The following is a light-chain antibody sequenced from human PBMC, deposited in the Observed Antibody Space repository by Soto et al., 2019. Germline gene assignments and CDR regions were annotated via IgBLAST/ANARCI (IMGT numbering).Light chain of an antibody. V-gene: IGLV2-8*01. CDR1: SSDVGAYKY. Sequence: QSALTQPPSASGSPGQSVTISCTGTSSDVGAYKYVSWYQQYPGKAPKLMIYEVSKRPSGVPDRFSGSKSGNTASLTVSGLQAEDEAEYYCTSYVGSDIWVFGGGTQVTVL. CDR2: EVS. J-gene: IGLJ3*02. CDR3: TSYVGSDIWV.